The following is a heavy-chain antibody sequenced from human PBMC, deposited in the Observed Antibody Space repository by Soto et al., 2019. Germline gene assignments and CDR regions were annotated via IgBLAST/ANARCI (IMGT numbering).Heavy chain of an antibody. CDR2: VSGRGGST. D-gene: IGHD4-17*01. V-gene: IGHV3-23*01. CDR3: AKDSTVSTSLYFYYYGFDV. J-gene: IGHJ6*01. Sequence: GSLRLSCTASGFTFNHHAMSWVRQAPGKGLEWVSAVSGRGGSTKYADSVKGRFIISRDNSNSTLYLQMDSLRGEDTAVYYCAKDSTVSTSLYFYYYGFDVWGQGTTVTVSS. CDR1: GFTFNHHA.